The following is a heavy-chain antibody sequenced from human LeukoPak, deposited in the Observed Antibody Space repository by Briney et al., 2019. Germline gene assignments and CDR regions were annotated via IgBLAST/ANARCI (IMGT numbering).Heavy chain of an antibody. CDR2: IYTSGST. CDR1: GGSINSYY. D-gene: IGHD3-9*01. CDR3: ARVSDILTGYPLFDY. Sequence: SETLSLTCTVFGGSINSYYWTWIRQPAGKGLEWIGRIYTSGSTNYNPSLKSRVSMSLDTSKNQFSLKLSSVTAADTAVYYCARVSDILTGYPLFDYWGQGTLVTVSS. V-gene: IGHV4-4*07. J-gene: IGHJ4*02.